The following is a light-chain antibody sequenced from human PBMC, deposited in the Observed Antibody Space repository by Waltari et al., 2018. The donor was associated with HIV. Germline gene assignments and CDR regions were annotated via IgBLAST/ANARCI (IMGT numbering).Light chain of an antibody. CDR3: QQYGSSPRT. Sequence: EIVLPQSPGTLSLFPGERATLSCRASQSVSSSYLAWYQQKPGQAPRLLIYAASSRATGIPDRCSGSGSGTDFTLTIRRLEPGDIAVFYCQQYGSSPRTFGQGTKVEVK. CDR2: AAS. CDR1: QSVSSSY. V-gene: IGKV3-20*01. J-gene: IGKJ1*01.